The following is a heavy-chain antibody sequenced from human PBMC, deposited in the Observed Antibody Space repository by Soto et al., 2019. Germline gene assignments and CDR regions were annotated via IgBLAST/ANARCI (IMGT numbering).Heavy chain of an antibody. Sequence: LXLTCAVSCGSFSGFYWTWIRQRPGEGLEWIGEINHSGTTNFNPSLRSRLTISLDSSKKHFSLKLTSMTAADAAVYYCARADRTLVTSYGLDVWGQGTTVTVSS. D-gene: IGHD2-21*02. CDR3: ARADRTLVTSYGLDV. V-gene: IGHV4-34*01. CDR2: INHSGTT. CDR1: CGSFSGFY. J-gene: IGHJ6*02.